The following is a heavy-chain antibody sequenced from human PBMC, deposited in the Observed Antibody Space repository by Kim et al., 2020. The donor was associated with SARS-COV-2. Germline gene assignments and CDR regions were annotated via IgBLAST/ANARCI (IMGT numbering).Heavy chain of an antibody. D-gene: IGHD3-10*01. CDR3: ANLFQ. V-gene: IGHV3-23*01. CDR1: GFPLRNYA. Sequence: GGSLRLSCAASGFPLRNYAMSWVRQAPGKGLEWVSGISGNDDSTYYADSVKGRFTISRDNSKNTLYLQMNSLRAEDTAVYYCANLFQWGQGTLVTVSS. CDR2: ISGNDDST. J-gene: IGHJ4*02.